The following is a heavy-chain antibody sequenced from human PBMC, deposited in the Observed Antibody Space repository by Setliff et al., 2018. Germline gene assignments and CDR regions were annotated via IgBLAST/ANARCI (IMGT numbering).Heavy chain of an antibody. Sequence: PSETLSLTCTVSGGSISSSSYYWGWIRQPPGKGLEWIGSIYYSGSTYYNPSLKSRVTISVDTSKNQFSLKLSSVTAADTAVYYCARAKGYCSSTSCRIYYFDYWGQGTLVTSPQ. CDR1: GGSISSSSYY. CDR2: IYYSGST. V-gene: IGHV4-39*07. J-gene: IGHJ4*02. D-gene: IGHD2-2*01. CDR3: ARAKGYCSSTSCRIYYFDY.